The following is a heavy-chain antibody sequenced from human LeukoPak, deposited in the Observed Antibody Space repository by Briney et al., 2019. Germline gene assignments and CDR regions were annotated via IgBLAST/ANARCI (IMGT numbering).Heavy chain of an antibody. CDR1: GGSISSSSYY. Sequence: SETLSLTCTVSGGSISSSSYYWGWIRQPPGKGLEWIGSIYYSGSTYHNPSLKSRVTISVGTSKNQFSLKLSSVTAADTAVYYCARLLFTTVIDYWGQGTLVTVSS. D-gene: IGHD3-10*01. V-gene: IGHV4-39*01. CDR3: ARLLFTTVIDY. CDR2: IYYSGST. J-gene: IGHJ4*02.